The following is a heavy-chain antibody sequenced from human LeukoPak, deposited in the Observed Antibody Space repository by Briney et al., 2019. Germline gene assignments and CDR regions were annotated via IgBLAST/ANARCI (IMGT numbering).Heavy chain of an antibody. CDR3: ARDKADYDILTDAGYFDY. CDR2: IYTSGST. CDR1: GGSISSGSYY. D-gene: IGHD3-9*01. V-gene: IGHV4-61*02. J-gene: IGHJ4*02. Sequence: SQTLSLTCTVSGGSISSGSYYWSWIRQPAGKGLEWIGRIYTSGSTNYNPSLKSRVTISVDTSKNQFSLKLSSVTAADTAVYYCARDKADYDILTDAGYFDYWGQGTLVTVSS.